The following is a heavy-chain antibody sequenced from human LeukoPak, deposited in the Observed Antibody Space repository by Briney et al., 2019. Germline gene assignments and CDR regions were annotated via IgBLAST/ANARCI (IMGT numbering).Heavy chain of an antibody. J-gene: IGHJ6*03. CDR2: IYSGGST. V-gene: IGHV3-66*01. D-gene: IGHD2-15*01. Sequence: GGSLRLSCAASGFTVSSNYMSWVRQAPGKGLEWVSVIYSGGSTYYADSVKGRFTISRDNSKNTLYLQMNSLRAEDTAVYYCARDRYCSGGSCYGYMDVWGKGTTVTISS. CDR3: ARDRYCSGGSCYGYMDV. CDR1: GFTVSSNY.